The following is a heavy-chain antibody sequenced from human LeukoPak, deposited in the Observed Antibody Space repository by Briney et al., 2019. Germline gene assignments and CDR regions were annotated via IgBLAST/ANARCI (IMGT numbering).Heavy chain of an antibody. CDR3: ARLLVHGSGAEAFDY. J-gene: IGHJ4*02. CDR2: IHKDGSEK. V-gene: IGHV3-7*01. D-gene: IGHD3-10*01. CDR1: GFTFSRYW. Sequence: PGGSLRLSCAASGFTFSRYWMSWVRQAPGKGLEWVANIHKDGSEKYYVDSVKGRLTISRDNAKNSLYLQMNSLRAEDTAVYYCARLLVHGSGAEAFDYWGQGTLVTVSS.